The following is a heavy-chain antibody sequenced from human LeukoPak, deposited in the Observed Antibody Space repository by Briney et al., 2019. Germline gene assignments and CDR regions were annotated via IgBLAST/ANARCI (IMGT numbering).Heavy chain of an antibody. J-gene: IGHJ4*02. Sequence: ASVNVSCKASGYTFTSYGISWVRQAPGQGLEWMGWISAYNGNTNYAQKLQGRVTMTTDTSTSTAYMELRSLRSDDTAVYCCARDGAYYYDSSGYYQFDYWGQGTLVTVSS. V-gene: IGHV1-18*01. CDR2: ISAYNGNT. D-gene: IGHD3-22*01. CDR1: GYTFTSYG. CDR3: ARDGAYYYDSSGYYQFDY.